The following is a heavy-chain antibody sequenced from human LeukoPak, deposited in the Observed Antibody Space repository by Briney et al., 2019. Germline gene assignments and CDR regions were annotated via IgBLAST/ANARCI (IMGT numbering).Heavy chain of an antibody. Sequence: SETLSLTCVVSGASIRSYHWTWIRQPAGKGLDWIGRTYNSGGTTYNPSLRSRVTISLDTSKNQLSLKLSSVTAADTAVYFCAGAPNADFFDYWGQGILVTVSS. CDR3: AGAPNADFFDY. CDR2: TYNSGGT. CDR1: GASIRSYH. J-gene: IGHJ4*02. V-gene: IGHV4-4*07. D-gene: IGHD2-8*01.